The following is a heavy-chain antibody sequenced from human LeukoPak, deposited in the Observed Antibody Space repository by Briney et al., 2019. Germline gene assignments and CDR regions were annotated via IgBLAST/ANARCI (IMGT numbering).Heavy chain of an antibody. Sequence: PGGSLRLSCAASGFTFSSYAMSWVRQAPGTGLEWVSTISGSGGGTYYADSVKGRFTISRDDSQNILYLQMNGLRAEDTAVYFCAKAFREFGTSSSYSSFDTWGQGTMVTVSS. V-gene: IGHV3-23*01. CDR1: GFTFSSYA. CDR2: ISGSGGGT. D-gene: IGHD5-18*01. J-gene: IGHJ3*02. CDR3: AKAFREFGTSSSYSSFDT.